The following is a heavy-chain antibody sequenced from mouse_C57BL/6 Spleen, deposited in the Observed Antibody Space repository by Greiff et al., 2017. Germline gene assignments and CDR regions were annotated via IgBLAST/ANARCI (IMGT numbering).Heavy chain of an antibody. CDR1: GYTFTGSW. J-gene: IGHJ3*01. D-gene: IGHD2-1*01. V-gene: IGHV1-9*01. CDR2: ILPGSGST. CDR3: ARDGNYSAWFAY. Sequence: QVQLQQSGAELMKPGASVKLSCKATGYTFTGSWIEWVKQRPGHGLEWIGEILPGSGSTNYNEKFKGKATFTADTSSNTAYMQLSSLTTEDSAIYCCARDGNYSAWFAYWGQGTLVTVSA.